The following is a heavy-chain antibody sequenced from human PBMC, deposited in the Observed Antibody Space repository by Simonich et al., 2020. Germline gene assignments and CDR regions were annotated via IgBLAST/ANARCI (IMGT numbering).Heavy chain of an antibody. CDR3: ARASRGTWWYYYFDY. J-gene: IGHJ4*02. V-gene: IGHV1-18*01. CDR2: NTAYNGNK. Sequence: QVQLVQSGAEVKKPGASVKVSCKASGYTFTSYGISWVRQAPGKGLEWMELNTAYNGNKNYAQKRQGRVTMTTATSTSTAYMELRSLRSDDTAVYYCARASRGTWWYYYFDYWGQGTLVTVSS. CDR1: GYTFTSYG. D-gene: IGHD2-15*01.